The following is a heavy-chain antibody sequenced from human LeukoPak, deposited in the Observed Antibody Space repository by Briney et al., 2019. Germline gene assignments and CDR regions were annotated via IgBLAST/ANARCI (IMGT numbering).Heavy chain of an antibody. CDR1: GYSISSGYY. CDR2: IYYSGST. Sequence: PSETLSLTCTVSGYSISSGYYWGWIRQPPGKGLEWIGSIYYSGSTYYNPSLKSRVTISVDTSKNQFSLKLSSVTAADTAVYYCARWYSGFWFDPWGQGTLVTVSS. CDR3: ARWYSGFWFDP. J-gene: IGHJ5*02. V-gene: IGHV4-38-2*02. D-gene: IGHD1-26*01.